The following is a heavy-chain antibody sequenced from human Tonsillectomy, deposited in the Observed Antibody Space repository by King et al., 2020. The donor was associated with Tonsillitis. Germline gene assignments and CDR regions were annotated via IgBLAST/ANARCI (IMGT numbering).Heavy chain of an antibody. Sequence: VQLVESGGGVVQPGRSLRLSCAASGFTFSSYGMHWVRQAPGKGLEWVAVIWYDGSNKYYADSVKGRFTISRDNSKNTLYLQMNSLRAEDTAVYYCARGGVYYDFWSGLRAFDIWGQGTMVTVSS. D-gene: IGHD3-3*01. J-gene: IGHJ3*02. CDR2: IWYDGSNK. V-gene: IGHV3-33*08. CDR1: GFTFSSYG. CDR3: ARGGVYYDFWSGLRAFDI.